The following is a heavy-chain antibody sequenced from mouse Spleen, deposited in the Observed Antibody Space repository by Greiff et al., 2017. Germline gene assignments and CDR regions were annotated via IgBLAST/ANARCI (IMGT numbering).Heavy chain of an antibody. D-gene: IGHD2-2*01. J-gene: IGHJ4*01. V-gene: IGHV3-6*01. Sequence: EVKLLESGPGLVKPSQSLSLTCSVTGYSITSGYYWNWIRQFPGNKLEWMGYISYDGSNNYNPSLKNRISITRDTSKNQFFLKLNSVTTEDTATYYCARGNYGSYAMDYWGQGTSVTVSS. CDR3: ARGNYGSYAMDY. CDR2: ISYDGSN. CDR1: GYSITSGYY.